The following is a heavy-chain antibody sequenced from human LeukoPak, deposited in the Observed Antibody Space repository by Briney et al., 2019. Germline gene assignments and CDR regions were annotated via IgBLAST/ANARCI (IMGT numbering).Heavy chain of an antibody. CDR2: ISSDGGSA. J-gene: IGHJ4*02. Sequence: PGGSLRLSCAASGFTLSSYAMHWVRQAPGKGLEYVSAISSDGGSAYYANSVKGRFTISRDNSKNTLYLQMGSLRAEDMAVYYCARRYCSSTSCSHFDYWGQGTLVTVSS. V-gene: IGHV3-64*01. D-gene: IGHD2-2*01. CDR1: GFTLSSYA. CDR3: ARRYCSSTSCSHFDY.